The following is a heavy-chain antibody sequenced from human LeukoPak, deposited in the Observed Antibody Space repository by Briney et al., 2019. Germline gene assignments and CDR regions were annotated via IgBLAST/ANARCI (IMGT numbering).Heavy chain of an antibody. CDR2: IRSKANSYAT. D-gene: IGHD3-16*01. V-gene: IGHV3-73*01. CDR1: GFTFSGSA. Sequence: PGGSLKLSCAASGFTFSGSAMHWVRQASGKGLEWVGRIRSKANSYATAYAASVKGRFTISRDDSKNTAYLQMNSLKTEDTAVYYCTPGGLVDYWGQGTLVTVSS. J-gene: IGHJ4*02. CDR3: TPGGLVDY.